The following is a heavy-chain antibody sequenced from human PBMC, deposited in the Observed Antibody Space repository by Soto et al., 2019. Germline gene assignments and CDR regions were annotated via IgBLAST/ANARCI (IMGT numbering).Heavy chain of an antibody. CDR3: ARDFQYCSSTSCYAMEFYYYYYYGMDV. CDR1: GGTFSSYA. Sequence: GASVTVSCKASGGTFSSYAISWVRQATGQGLEWMGGIIPIFGTANYAQKFQGRVTITADESTSTAYMELSSLRSEDTAVYYCARDFQYCSSTSCYAMEFYYYYYYGMDVWGQGTTVTVSS. CDR2: IIPIFGTA. J-gene: IGHJ6*02. V-gene: IGHV1-69*13. D-gene: IGHD2-2*01.